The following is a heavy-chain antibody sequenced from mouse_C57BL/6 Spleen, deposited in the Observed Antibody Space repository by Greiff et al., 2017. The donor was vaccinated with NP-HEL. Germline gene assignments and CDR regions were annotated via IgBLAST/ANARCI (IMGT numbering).Heavy chain of an antibody. Sequence: EVHLVESGEGLVKPGGSLKLSCAASGFTFSSYAMSWVRQTPEKRLEWVAYISSGGDYIYYADPVKGRFTISRANARNTLYLQMSSLKSEDTAMYYCTRVGWYFDVWGTGTTVTVAS. V-gene: IGHV5-9-1*02. CDR3: TRVGWYFDV. J-gene: IGHJ1*03. CDR2: ISSGGDYI. CDR1: GFTFSSYA.